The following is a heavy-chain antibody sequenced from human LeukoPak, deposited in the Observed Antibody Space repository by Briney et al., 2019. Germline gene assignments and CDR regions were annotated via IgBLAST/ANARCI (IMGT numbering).Heavy chain of an antibody. Sequence: PGGSLRLSCAASGFTFSSYGMHWVRQAPGKGLEWVAVIWYDGSNKYYADSVEGRFTISRDNSKNTLYLQMNSLRAEDTAVYYCARDSIAVSQDFDYWGQGTLVTVSS. D-gene: IGHD6-19*01. J-gene: IGHJ4*02. CDR1: GFTFSSYG. CDR3: ARDSIAVSQDFDY. CDR2: IWYDGSNK. V-gene: IGHV3-33*01.